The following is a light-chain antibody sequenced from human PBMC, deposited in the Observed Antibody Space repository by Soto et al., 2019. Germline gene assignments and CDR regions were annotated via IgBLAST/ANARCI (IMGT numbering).Light chain of an antibody. CDR1: TSNVGVNT. CDR3: AAWDASLYVYV. J-gene: IGLJ1*01. Sequence: QSVLTQPPSASGTPGQRVTISCSGSTSNVGVNTVNWHQQLPGTAPKLLIYSTDQRPSGVPDRFSGSKSGTSASLAISGLQSEDEADYYCAAWDASLYVYVFGTGTKVTVL. CDR2: STD. V-gene: IGLV1-44*01.